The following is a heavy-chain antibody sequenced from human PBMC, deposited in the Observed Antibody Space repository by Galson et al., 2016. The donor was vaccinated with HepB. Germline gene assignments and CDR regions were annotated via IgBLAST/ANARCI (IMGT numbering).Heavy chain of an antibody. CDR3: ATGLPSRGYSGYVSYQYFGMDV. Sequence: SVKVSCKVSGYTLTELSIHWVRQAPGKGLEWMGGFGPEDGVTTYTQKFQGRFTMTEDTSTDTAYMELSSLISEDTAVYYCATGLPSRGYSGYVSYQYFGMDVWGQGTTVTVSS. CDR1: GYTLTELS. V-gene: IGHV1-24*01. CDR2: FGPEDGVT. D-gene: IGHD5-12*01. J-gene: IGHJ6*02.